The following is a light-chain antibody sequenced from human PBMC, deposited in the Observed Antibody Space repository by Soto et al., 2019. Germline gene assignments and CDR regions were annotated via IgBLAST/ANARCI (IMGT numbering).Light chain of an antibody. CDR2: AAS. CDR3: QQSYSTPRT. CDR1: QSISSY. Sequence: DIQMTQSPSSLSASVRDRVTITCRASQSISSYLNWYQQKPGKAPKLLIYAASNLQSGVPSRFSGSGSGTDFTLTISSLQSEDFATYYCQQSYSTPRTFGQGTKVEIK. V-gene: IGKV1-39*01. J-gene: IGKJ1*01.